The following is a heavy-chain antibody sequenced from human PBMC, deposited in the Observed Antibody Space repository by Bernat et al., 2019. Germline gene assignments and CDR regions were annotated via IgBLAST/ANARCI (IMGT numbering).Heavy chain of an antibody. Sequence: EVQLVESGGGLVQPGGSLRPSCAASGFTFTNYAMHWVRQAPGKGLEFVSVISSFGSSISYANSVKGRFTISRDNSKNSLYLQMGSLRAEDMAVYFCARGGLVVLAPADYWGQGTLVTVSS. D-gene: IGHD2-15*01. J-gene: IGHJ4*02. CDR3: ARGGLVVLAPADY. CDR2: ISSFGSSI. V-gene: IGHV3-64*01. CDR1: GFTFTNYA.